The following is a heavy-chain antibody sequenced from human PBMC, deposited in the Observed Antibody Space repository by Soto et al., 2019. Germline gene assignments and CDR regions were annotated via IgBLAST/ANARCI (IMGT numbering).Heavy chain of an antibody. D-gene: IGHD2-2*01. CDR3: ARTSSVYCSSTSCAPAGTYYYYMDV. CDR1: GGSISSYY. CDR2: IYYSGST. J-gene: IGHJ6*03. Sequence: PSETLSLTCTVSGGSISSYYWSWIRQPPGKGLEWIGYIYYSGSTNYNPSLKSRVTISVDASKNQFSLKLSSVTAADTAVYYCARTSSVYCSSTSCAPAGTYYYYMDVWGKGTTVTVSS. V-gene: IGHV4-59*01.